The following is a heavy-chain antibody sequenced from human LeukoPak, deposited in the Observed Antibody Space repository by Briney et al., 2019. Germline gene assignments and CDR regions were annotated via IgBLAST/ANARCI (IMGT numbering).Heavy chain of an antibody. CDR3: ARKYSSSWSYYFDY. V-gene: IGHV1-8*01. D-gene: IGHD6-13*01. CDR2: MNPNSGNT. CDR1: GYTFTSYD. J-gene: IGHJ4*02. Sequence: GASVKVSCKASGYTFTSYDINWVRQATGQGLEWMGWMNPNSGNTGYAQKFQGRVTMTRNTSISTAYMELRSLRSDDTAVYYCARKYSSSWSYYFDYWGQGTLVTVSS.